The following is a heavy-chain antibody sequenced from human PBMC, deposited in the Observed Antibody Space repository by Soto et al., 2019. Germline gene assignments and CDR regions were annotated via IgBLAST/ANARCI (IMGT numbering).Heavy chain of an antibody. CDR2: IYYSGST. D-gene: IGHD1-26*01. V-gene: IGHV4-39*01. Sequence: SETLSLTCTVSGGSITSSSYYWGWIRRPPGKGLDWIGSIYYSGSTYYNPSLKSRVTISVDTSKNQFSLKLSSVTAADTAVYYCATQEVGGTYVYTFDPWGQGTLVTVS. CDR3: ATQEVGGTYVYTFDP. CDR1: GGSITSSSYY. J-gene: IGHJ5*02.